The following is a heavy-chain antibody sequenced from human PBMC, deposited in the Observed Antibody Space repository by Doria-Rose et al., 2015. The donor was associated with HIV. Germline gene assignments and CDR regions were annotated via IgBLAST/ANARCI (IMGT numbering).Heavy chain of an antibody. D-gene: IGHD6-13*01. J-gene: IGHJ4*02. CDR2: IISDEER. V-gene: IGHV2-26*01. CDR1: GVSLSSPGMG. CDR3: ARIKSSRWYHKYYFDF. Sequence: QITLKESGPVLVKPTETLTLTCTVSGVSLSSPGMGVSWIRQPPGKALEWLANIISDEERSYKASLKSRLTIPRGTSKSQVVLTMTDMDPVHTATYYCARIKSSRWYHKYYFDFWGQGTLVIVSA.